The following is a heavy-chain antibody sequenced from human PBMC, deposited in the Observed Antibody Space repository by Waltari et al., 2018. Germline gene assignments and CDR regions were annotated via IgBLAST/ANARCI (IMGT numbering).Heavy chain of an antibody. Sequence: EVQLVESGGGLVQPGGSLRLSCAASGFTFSSYWMSWVRQAPGKGLEWVANIKQDGSEKYYVDAVKGRFTISRDNAKNSLYLQMNSLRAEDTAVYYCARVVPQLVQWYYYYGMDVWGQGTTVTVSS. V-gene: IGHV3-7*01. J-gene: IGHJ6*02. D-gene: IGHD6-6*01. CDR1: GFTFSSYW. CDR3: ARVVPQLVQWYYYYGMDV. CDR2: IKQDGSEK.